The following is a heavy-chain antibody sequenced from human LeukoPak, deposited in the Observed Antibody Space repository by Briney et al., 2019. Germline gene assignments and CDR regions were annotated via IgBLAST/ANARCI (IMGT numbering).Heavy chain of an antibody. J-gene: IGHJ4*02. CDR2: IHPRSGET. Sequence: GASVTVSCKASGYSFTAFYIHWVRQAPGPGLEWMGWIHPRSGETNYAYKFRGRVTMTRDTSISTTYMDLGSLGSDDTAVYYCARDGEYGTGSYYRGCFDYWGQGTLVTVSS. CDR3: ARDGEYGTGSYYRGCFDY. V-gene: IGHV1-2*02. D-gene: IGHD3-10*01. CDR1: GYSFTAFY.